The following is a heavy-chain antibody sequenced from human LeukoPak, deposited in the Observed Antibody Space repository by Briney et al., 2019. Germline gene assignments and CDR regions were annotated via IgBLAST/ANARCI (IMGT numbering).Heavy chain of an antibody. D-gene: IGHD3-22*01. CDR3: ARGSSSGYFDEYFQH. CDR1: GGSISSSSYY. V-gene: IGHV4-39*01. CDR2: IYYSGST. J-gene: IGHJ1*01. Sequence: SETLSLTCTVSGGSISSSSYYWGWIRQPPGKGLEWIGSIYYSGSTYYNPSLKSRVTISVDTPKNQFSLKLSSVTAADTAVYYCARGSSSGYFDEYFQHWGQGTLVTVSS.